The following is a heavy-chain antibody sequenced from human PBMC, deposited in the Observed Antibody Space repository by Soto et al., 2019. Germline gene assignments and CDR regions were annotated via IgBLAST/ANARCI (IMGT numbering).Heavy chain of an antibody. Sequence: ASVKVSCKASGFTFTSSAVQWVRQARGQRLEWIGWIVVGSGNTNYAQKFQERVTITRDMSTSTAYMELSSLRSEDTAVYYCAAEPRYYDSSGYYYVRTLDYWGQGTLVTVSS. V-gene: IGHV1-58*01. J-gene: IGHJ4*02. CDR1: GFTFTSSA. CDR2: IVVGSGNT. CDR3: AAEPRYYDSSGYYYVRTLDY. D-gene: IGHD3-22*01.